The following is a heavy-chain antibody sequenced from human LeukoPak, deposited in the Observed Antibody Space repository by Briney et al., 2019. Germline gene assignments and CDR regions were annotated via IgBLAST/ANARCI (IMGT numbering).Heavy chain of an antibody. CDR3: ATYTQSGAQGVNDY. D-gene: IGHD3-10*01. CDR1: GYTFTNYY. Sequence: ASVKVSCKASGYTFTNYYMHWVRQAPGQGLEWMGLIHPNDGDTKYAQEFQDRVTMTRDTSTSTVYMELSSLRSEDTAVYYCATYTQSGAQGVNDYWGQGTLVTVSS. V-gene: IGHV1-46*01. CDR2: IHPNDGDT. J-gene: IGHJ4*02.